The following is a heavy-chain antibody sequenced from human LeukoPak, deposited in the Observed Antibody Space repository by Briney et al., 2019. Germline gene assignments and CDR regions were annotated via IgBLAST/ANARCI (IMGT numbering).Heavy chain of an antibody. CDR1: GYSFTNYD. CDR2: MNPKSGDT. D-gene: IGHD3-10*01. J-gene: IGHJ4*02. CDR3: AREAMVRGVIIDY. Sequence: ASVKVSCKASGYSFTNYDINWVRQATGQGLEWMGWMNPKSGDTGYSQKFQGRVFITRDTSINTAYMELSSLGSDDTAVYYCAREAMVRGVIIDYWGQGTLVTVSS. V-gene: IGHV1-8*03.